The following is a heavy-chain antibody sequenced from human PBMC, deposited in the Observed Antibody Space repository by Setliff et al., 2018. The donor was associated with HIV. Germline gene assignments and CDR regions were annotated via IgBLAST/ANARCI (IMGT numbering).Heavy chain of an antibody. V-gene: IGHV3-30*03. J-gene: IGHJ4*02. CDR1: GFTFSSYG. CDR3: ARDYKVTPQFDY. Sequence: PGGSLRLSCAASGFTFSSYGIHWVRQAPGKGLEWVAVISYDGSNKYYADSVKGRFTISRDNSKNTLYLQMNSLRAEDTAVYYCARDYKVTPQFDYWGQGTLVTVSS. CDR2: ISYDGSNK. D-gene: IGHD5-18*01.